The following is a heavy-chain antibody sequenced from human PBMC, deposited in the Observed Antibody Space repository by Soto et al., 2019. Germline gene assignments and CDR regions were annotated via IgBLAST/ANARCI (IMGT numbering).Heavy chain of an antibody. Sequence: LRLSCAASGFTFSDYSMHWVRQAPGKGLEWVSAISGSGGSTYYADSVKGRFTISRDNSKNTLYLQMNSLRAEDTAVYYCAKDSSGSYPYWGQGTLVTVSS. V-gene: IGHV3-23*01. J-gene: IGHJ4*02. D-gene: IGHD1-26*01. CDR3: AKDSSGSYPY. CDR1: GFTFSDYS. CDR2: ISGSGGST.